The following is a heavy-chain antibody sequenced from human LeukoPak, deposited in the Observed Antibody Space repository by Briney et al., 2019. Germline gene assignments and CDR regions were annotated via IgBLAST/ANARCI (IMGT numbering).Heavy chain of an antibody. CDR2: INPNSGGT. D-gene: IGHD5-18*01. Sequence: ASVKVSCKASGYTFTSYDINWVRQAPGQGLEWMGWINPNSGGTNYAQKFQGRVTMTRDTSISTAYMELSRLRSDDTAVYYCARGVYSYVALPDYWGQGTLVTVSS. J-gene: IGHJ4*02. V-gene: IGHV1-2*02. CDR1: GYTFTSYD. CDR3: ARGVYSYVALPDY.